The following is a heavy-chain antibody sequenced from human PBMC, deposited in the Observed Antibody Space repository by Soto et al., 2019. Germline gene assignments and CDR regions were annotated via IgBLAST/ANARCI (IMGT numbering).Heavy chain of an antibody. CDR1: GGSIYRSGYY. J-gene: IGHJ4*02. Sequence: LETLSLTCTVSGGSIYRSGYYWGWIRQPPGRGLEWIGNIDYNGVTYSNPSLKSRVTISRDTSKNQFSLKLTSVTAADTALYYCGKVLVGATGHTDSDSWGPGTLVTVSS. D-gene: IGHD2-15*01. CDR2: IDYNGVT. CDR3: GKVLVGATGHTDSDS. V-gene: IGHV4-39*01.